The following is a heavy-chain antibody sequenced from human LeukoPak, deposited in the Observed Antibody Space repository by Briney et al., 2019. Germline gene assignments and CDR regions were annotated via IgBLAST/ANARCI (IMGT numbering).Heavy chain of an antibody. Sequence: SQTLSLTCTVSGGSISSGDYYWSWIRQPPGKGLEWIGYIYYSGSTYYNPSLKSRVTISADTSKNQFSLKLSSVTAADTAVYYCARVGNWNDRGMGFDPWGQGTLVTVSS. CDR2: IYYSGST. V-gene: IGHV4-30-4*08. CDR1: GGSISSGDYY. CDR3: ARVGNWNDRGMGFDP. J-gene: IGHJ5*02. D-gene: IGHD1-20*01.